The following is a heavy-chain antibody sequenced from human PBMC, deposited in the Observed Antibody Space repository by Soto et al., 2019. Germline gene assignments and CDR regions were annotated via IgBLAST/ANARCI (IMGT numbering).Heavy chain of an antibody. Sequence: ASVKVSCKASGYTFTGYYMHWVRQAPGQGLEWMGWINPNSGGTNYAQKLQGRVTMTTDTSTSTAYMELRSLRSDDTAVYYCARDGRYSSSSPYYYGMDVWGQGTTVTVSS. D-gene: IGHD6-6*01. V-gene: IGHV1-2*02. J-gene: IGHJ6*02. CDR3: ARDGRYSSSSPYYYGMDV. CDR2: INPNSGGT. CDR1: GYTFTGYY.